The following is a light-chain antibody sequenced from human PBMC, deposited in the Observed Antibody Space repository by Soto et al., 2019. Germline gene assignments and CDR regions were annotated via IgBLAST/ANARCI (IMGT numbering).Light chain of an antibody. V-gene: IGKV1-27*01. CDR3: QKYNTVPLT. CDR2: AAS. Sequence: DIQLTQSPASLSASVGDRVILTCRASQGIGDFLAWYQQKPGKVPKLLIYAASTLQSGVPSRFSGSGSGTEFTLTISSLQPEDVATYFCQKYNTVPLTFGGGTK. J-gene: IGKJ4*01. CDR1: QGIGDF.